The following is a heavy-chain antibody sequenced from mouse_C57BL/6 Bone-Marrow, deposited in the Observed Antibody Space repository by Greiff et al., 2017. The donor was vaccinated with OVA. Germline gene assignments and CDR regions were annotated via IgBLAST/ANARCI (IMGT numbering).Heavy chain of an antibody. D-gene: IGHD2-4*01. V-gene: IGHV1-53*01. Sequence: QVQLQQSGTELVKPGASVKLSCKASGYTFTSYWMHWVKQRPGQGLEWIGNINPSNGGTNYNEKFKSKATLTVDKSSSTAYMQLSSLTSEDSAVYYWARWDYDVGWFAYWGQGTLVTVSA. CDR2: INPSNGGT. CDR3: ARWDYDVGWFAY. CDR1: GYTFTSYW. J-gene: IGHJ3*01.